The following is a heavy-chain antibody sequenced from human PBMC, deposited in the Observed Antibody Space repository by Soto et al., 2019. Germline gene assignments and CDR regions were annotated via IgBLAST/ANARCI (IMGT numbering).Heavy chain of an antibody. V-gene: IGHV1-18*01. CDR1: GYTFTSYG. Sequence: ASVKVSCKASGYTFTSYGISWVRQAPGQGLEWMGWISAYNGNTNYAQKLQGRVTMTTDTSPSTAYMELRSLRSDDTAVYYCARGTATYDFWSGYRNYYYGMDVWGQGTTVTVSS. CDR3: ARGTATYDFWSGYRNYYYGMDV. J-gene: IGHJ6*02. D-gene: IGHD3-3*01. CDR2: ISAYNGNT.